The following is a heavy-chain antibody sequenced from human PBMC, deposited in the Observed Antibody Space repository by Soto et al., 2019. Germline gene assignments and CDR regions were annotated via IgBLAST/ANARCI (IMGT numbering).Heavy chain of an antibody. J-gene: IGHJ2*01. Sequence: GGSLRLSCAASGFTFSDYYMSWIRQAPGKGLERVSYINSSSSYTNYADSVKGRFTISRDNAKNSLYLQMNSLRAEDTAVYYCARTIAAAGGRRYFDLWGRGTLVTVSS. V-gene: IGHV3-11*03. CDR2: INSSSSYT. CDR3: ARTIAAAGGRRYFDL. D-gene: IGHD6-13*01. CDR1: GFTFSDYY.